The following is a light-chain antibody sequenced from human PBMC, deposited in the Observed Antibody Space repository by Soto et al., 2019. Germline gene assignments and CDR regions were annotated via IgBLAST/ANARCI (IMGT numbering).Light chain of an antibody. CDR3: QQYDTSPPKYT. CDR1: QSVDSTY. V-gene: IGKV3-20*01. CDR2: ATS. J-gene: IGKJ2*01. Sequence: EIVLAQSPGTLSLSPGERATLSCRASQSVDSTYLAWYQQKPAQAPRLLIYATSNRAAGIPDRFSGSGSGTDFTLSISRLEPEDVAVYYCQQYDTSPPKYTFGQGTKVEIK.